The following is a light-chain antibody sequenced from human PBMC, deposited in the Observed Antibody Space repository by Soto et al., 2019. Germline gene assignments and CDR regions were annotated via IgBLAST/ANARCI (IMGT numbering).Light chain of an antibody. V-gene: IGLV1-44*01. CDR2: TND. CDR1: SFNIGRNP. Sequence: QSVLTQPPSASGTPGQRVTISCSGSSFNIGRNPVNWYQQFPGTAPKLLIYTNDQRPSGVPDRFSGSKSGTSASLAISGLQFEDEADYYCAAWDDSLNGWVFGGGTKLTVL. CDR3: AAWDDSLNGWV. J-gene: IGLJ3*02.